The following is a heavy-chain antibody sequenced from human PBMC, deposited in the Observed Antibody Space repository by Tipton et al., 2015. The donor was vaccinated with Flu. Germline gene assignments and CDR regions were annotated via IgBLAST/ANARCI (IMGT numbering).Heavy chain of an antibody. V-gene: IGHV4-38-2*02. D-gene: IGHD5-12*01. J-gene: IGHJ4*02. Sequence: LRLSCTVSGYSISSGYYWGWIRQPPGKGLEWIGSIYHSGSTYYNPSLKSRVTISVDTSKNQFSLKLSSVTAADTAVYYCARANIYSGYDVGPGSSGYYSDYWGQGTLVTVSS. CDR1: GYSISSGYY. CDR2: IYHSGST. CDR3: ARANIYSGYDVGPGSSGYYSDY.